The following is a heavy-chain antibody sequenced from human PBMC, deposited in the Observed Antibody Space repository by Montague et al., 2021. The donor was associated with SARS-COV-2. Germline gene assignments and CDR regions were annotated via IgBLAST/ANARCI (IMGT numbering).Heavy chain of an antibody. V-gene: IGHV4-61*02. J-gene: IGHJ2*01. Sequence: TLSLTCTVSGGSISSGSYYWSWIRQPAGKGLEWIGRIYTSGSTNYNPSLKSRVTISVDTSKNQFSLKLSSVTAADTAVYYCARAIWHLDVWGRGILVTVSS. CDR3: ARAIWHLDV. CDR1: GGSISSGSYY. CDR2: IYTSGST.